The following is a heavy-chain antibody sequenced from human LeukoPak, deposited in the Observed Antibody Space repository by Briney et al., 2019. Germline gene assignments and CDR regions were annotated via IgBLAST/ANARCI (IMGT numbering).Heavy chain of an antibody. J-gene: IGHJ4*02. CDR3: ARSYYYDSSGHY. CDR1: GFTFSDYS. CDR2: ISSSSSYK. V-gene: IGHV3-21*01. D-gene: IGHD3-22*01. Sequence: AGGSLRLSCAASGFTFSDYSFNWVRQAPGKGLEWVSSISSSSSYKYYADSLKGRFTISRDNAKNSLYLQVNSLRAEDTAVYYCARSYYYDSSGHYWGQGTLVTVSS.